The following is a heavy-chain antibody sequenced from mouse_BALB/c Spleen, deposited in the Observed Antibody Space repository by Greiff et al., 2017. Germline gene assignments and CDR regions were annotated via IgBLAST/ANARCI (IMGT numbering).Heavy chain of an antibody. CDR1: GFSLTSYG. J-gene: IGHJ4*01. CDR3: ARGKPYDGYYEKGAMDY. D-gene: IGHD2-3*01. Sequence: QVQLKQSGPGLVAPSQSLSITCTVSGFSLTSYGVHWVRQPPGKGLEWLGVIWAGGSTNYNSALMSRLSISKDNSKSQVFLKMNSLQTDDTAMYYCARGKPYDGYYEKGAMDYWGQGTSVTVSS. V-gene: IGHV2-9*02. CDR2: IWAGGST.